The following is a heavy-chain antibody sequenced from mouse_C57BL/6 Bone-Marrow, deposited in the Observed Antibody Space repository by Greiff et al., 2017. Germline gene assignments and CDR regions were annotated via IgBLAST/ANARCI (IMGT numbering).Heavy chain of an antibody. Sequence: VQLQQSGPGLVAPSQSLSITCTVSGFSLTSYAISWVRQPPGKGLEWLGVIWTGGGTNYNSALKSRLSISKDNSKSQVFLKMNSLQTDDTARYYCARFYYGNYVGYFEVWGTGTTVTVSS. CDR3: ARFYYGNYVGYFEV. CDR1: GFSLTSYA. V-gene: IGHV2-9-1*01. D-gene: IGHD2-1*01. CDR2: IWTGGGT. J-gene: IGHJ1*03.